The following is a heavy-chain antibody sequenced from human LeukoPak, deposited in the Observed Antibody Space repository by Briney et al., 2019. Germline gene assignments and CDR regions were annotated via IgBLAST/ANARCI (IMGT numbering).Heavy chain of an antibody. J-gene: IGHJ3*02. V-gene: IGHV4-30-2*01. Sequence: PSQTLSLTCTVSGDSISSGGYYWSWIRQPPGKGLEWIGYIYHSGSTYYNPSLKSRVTISVDRSKNQFSLKLSSVTAADTAVYYCARGGDIAARPGIYIWGQGTMVTVSS. CDR3: ARGGDIAARPGIYI. CDR2: IYHSGST. D-gene: IGHD6-6*01. CDR1: GDSISSGGYY.